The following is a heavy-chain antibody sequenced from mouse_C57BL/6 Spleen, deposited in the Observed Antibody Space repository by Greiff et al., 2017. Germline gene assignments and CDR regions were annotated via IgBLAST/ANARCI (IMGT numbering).Heavy chain of an antibody. J-gene: IGHJ2*01. V-gene: IGHV1-82*01. D-gene: IGHD2-2*01. CDR1: GYAFSSSW. CDR3: ARGYGYDEVFDY. CDR2: ISPGDGDT. Sequence: QVQLQQSGPELVKPGASVKISCKASGYAFSSSWMNWVKQRPGKGLEWIGRISPGDGDTNYNGKFKGKATLTADKSSSTAYMQLSSLTSEDSAVYFCARGYGYDEVFDYWGQGTTLTVSS.